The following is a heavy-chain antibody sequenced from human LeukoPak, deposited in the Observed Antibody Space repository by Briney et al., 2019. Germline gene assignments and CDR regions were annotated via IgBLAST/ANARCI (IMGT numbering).Heavy chain of an antibody. D-gene: IGHD1-7*01. CDR2: INHSGST. Sequence: SETLSLTCAVYGGSFSGYYWSWIRQPPGKGLEWIGEINHSGSTNYNPSLKSRVTISVDTSKNQFSLKLSSVTAADTAVYYCAKGVPITGTYYYYGMDVWGQGTTVTVSS. CDR1: GGSFSGYY. CDR3: AKGVPITGTYYYYGMDV. V-gene: IGHV4-34*01. J-gene: IGHJ6*02.